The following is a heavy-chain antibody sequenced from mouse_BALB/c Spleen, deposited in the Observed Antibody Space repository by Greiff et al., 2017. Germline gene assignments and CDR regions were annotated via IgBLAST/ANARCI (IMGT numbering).Heavy chain of an antibody. CDR3: ARQVWDPYFDY. J-gene: IGHJ2*01. V-gene: IGHV5-17*02. D-gene: IGHD4-1*01. Sequence: DVKLVESGGGLVQPGGSRKLSCAASGFTFSSFGMHWVRQAPEKGLEWVAYISSGSSTIYYADTVKGRFTISRDNPKNTLFLQMTSLRSEDTAMYYCARQVWDPYFDYWGQGTTLTVSS. CDR2: ISSGSSTI. CDR1: GFTFSSFG.